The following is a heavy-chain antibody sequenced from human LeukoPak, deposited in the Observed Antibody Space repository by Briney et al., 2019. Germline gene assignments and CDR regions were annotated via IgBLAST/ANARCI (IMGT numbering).Heavy chain of an antibody. Sequence: SETLSLTCAVYGGSFSGYYWSWIRQPPGKGLEWIGEINHSGSTNYNPSLKSRVTISVDTSKNQFSLKLSSVTAADTAVYYCARASPYYYDSSGYYRYWGQGTLVTVSS. V-gene: IGHV4-34*01. J-gene: IGHJ4*02. CDR2: INHSGST. D-gene: IGHD3-22*01. CDR1: GGSFSGYY. CDR3: ARASPYYYDSSGYYRY.